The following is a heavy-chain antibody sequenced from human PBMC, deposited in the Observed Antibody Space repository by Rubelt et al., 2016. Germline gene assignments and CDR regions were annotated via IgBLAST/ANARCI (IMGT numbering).Heavy chain of an antibody. J-gene: IGHJ5*01. CDR2: ISGRGGTT. V-gene: IGHV3-23*01. D-gene: IGHD2-15*01. CDR3: AKQGADVVLLNVWFDS. Sequence: GKGLEWVSSISGRGGTTFYADSVKGRFTISRDNSKSTLYLQIDSPTVEDTALYYCAKQGADVVLLNVWFDSWGQGTLLTVSS.